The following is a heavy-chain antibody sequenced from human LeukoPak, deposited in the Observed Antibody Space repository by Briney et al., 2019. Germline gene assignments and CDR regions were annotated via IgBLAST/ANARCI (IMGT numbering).Heavy chain of an antibody. CDR1: GFTFSSYA. Sequence: GGSLRLSCAASGFTFSSYAMHWVRQAPGKGLEWVAVISYDGSNKYYADSVKGRFTISRDNSKNTLYLQMNSLRAEDTAVYYCARQPPRRDYGGNPLDYWGQGTLVTVSS. V-gene: IGHV3-30-3*01. CDR3: ARQPPRRDYGGNPLDY. CDR2: ISYDGSNK. D-gene: IGHD4-23*01. J-gene: IGHJ4*02.